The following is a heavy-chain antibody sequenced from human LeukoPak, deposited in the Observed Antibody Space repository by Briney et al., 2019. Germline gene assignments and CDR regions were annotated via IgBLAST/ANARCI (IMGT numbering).Heavy chain of an antibody. J-gene: IGHJ5*02. V-gene: IGHV3-30*02. Sequence: PGGSLRLSCAASGFTFSSYGMHWARQAPGKGLEWVAFIRYDGSNKYYADSVKGRFTISRDNSKNTLYLQMNSLRAEDTAVYYCAKDRRYYDFWSGPNWFDPWGQGTLVTVSS. CDR2: IRYDGSNK. CDR1: GFTFSSYG. CDR3: AKDRRYYDFWSGPNWFDP. D-gene: IGHD3-3*01.